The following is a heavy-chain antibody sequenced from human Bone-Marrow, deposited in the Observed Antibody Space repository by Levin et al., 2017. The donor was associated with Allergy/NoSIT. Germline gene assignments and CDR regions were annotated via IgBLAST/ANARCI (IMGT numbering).Heavy chain of an antibody. CDR1: GFTFSNAW. CDR2: IKSKTDGGTT. J-gene: IGHJ3*02. D-gene: IGHD1-20*01. V-gene: IGHV3-15*01. CDR3: TQEDRITGGNDAFDI. Sequence: SCAASGFTFSNAWMSWVRQAPGKGLEWVGRIKSKTDGGTTDYAAPVKGRFTISRDDSKNTLYLQMNSLKTEDTAVYYCTQEDRITGGNDAFDIWGQGTMVTVSS.